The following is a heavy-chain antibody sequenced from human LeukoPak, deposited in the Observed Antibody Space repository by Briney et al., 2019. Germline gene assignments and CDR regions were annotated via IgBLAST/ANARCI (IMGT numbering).Heavy chain of an antibody. D-gene: IGHD3-10*01. Sequence: SETLSLTCAVYSGSFSGYYWTWFRQPPGKGLEWIGEFNHNWGAKYNPSLKSRVTISVGTSNNHLSLSLNSVTTADTAVYYCAASLWFGIYPDYWGQGSLVTVSS. CDR2: FNHNWGA. CDR3: AASLWFGIYPDY. V-gene: IGHV4-34*01. CDR1: SGSFSGYY. J-gene: IGHJ4*02.